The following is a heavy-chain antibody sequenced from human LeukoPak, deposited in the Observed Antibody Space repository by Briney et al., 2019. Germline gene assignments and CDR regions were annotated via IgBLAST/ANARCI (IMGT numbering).Heavy chain of an antibody. CDR3: AHLLETLVRGELYNWFDP. CDR1: GFSISSNGEG. D-gene: IGHD3-10*01. CDR2: IYWDDDK. Sequence: SGPTLVNPTQTLTLTCTFSGFSISSNGEGVAWIRQSPGKALEWLALIYWDDDKFYSPSLKSRLTITRDTSKNQVVLTMTNMDPVDTATYYCAHLLETLVRGELYNWFDPWGQGTLVTVSS. J-gene: IGHJ5*02. V-gene: IGHV2-5*02.